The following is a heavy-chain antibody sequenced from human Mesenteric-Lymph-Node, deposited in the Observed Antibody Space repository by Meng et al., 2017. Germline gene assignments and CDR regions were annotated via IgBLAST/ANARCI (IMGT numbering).Heavy chain of an antibody. D-gene: IGHD3-10*01. CDR1: GFTFSSYS. V-gene: IGHV3-21*01. CDR2: ISSSSSYI. J-gene: IGHJ3*02. Sequence: GESLKISCAASGFTFSSYSMNWVRQAPGKGLEWVSSISSSSSYIYYADSVKGRFTISRDNAKNSLYLQMNSLRAEDTAVYYCARGTPDTYYYGSGSCAFDIWGQGTMVTVSS. CDR3: ARGTPDTYYYGSGSCAFDI.